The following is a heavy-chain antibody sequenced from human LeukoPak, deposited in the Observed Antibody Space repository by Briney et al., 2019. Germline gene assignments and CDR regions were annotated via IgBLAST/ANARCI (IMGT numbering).Heavy chain of an antibody. CDR2: IWYGGSNK. J-gene: IGHJ1*01. CDR1: GFTFSSYG. Sequence: GGSLRLSCAASGFTFSSYGMHWVRQAPGKGLEWVAVIWYGGSNKYYADSVKGRFTISRDNSKNTLYLQMNSLRAEDTAVYYCAREGSSGKYFQHWGQGTLVTVSS. V-gene: IGHV3-33*01. D-gene: IGHD6-19*01. CDR3: AREGSSGKYFQH.